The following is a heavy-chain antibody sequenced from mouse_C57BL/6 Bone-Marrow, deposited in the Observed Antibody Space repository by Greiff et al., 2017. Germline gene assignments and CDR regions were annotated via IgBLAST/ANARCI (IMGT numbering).Heavy chain of an antibody. D-gene: IGHD5-2*01. CDR3: TRSPLNNYGFAD. CDR2: IDPEPGGT. CDR1: GYTFTDYE. V-gene: IGHV1-15*01. J-gene: IGHJ3*01. Sequence: QVQLQQSGPELVRPGASVTLSCKASGYTFTDYEMHWVKQTPVHGLEWIGAIDPEPGGTAYNQKFKGKAILTADKSSSTAYLELLSLTSEDSADYYCTRSPLNNYGFADWGQGTLVTVSA.